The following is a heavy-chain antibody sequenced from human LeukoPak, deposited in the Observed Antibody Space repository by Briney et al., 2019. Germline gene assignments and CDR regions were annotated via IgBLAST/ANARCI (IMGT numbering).Heavy chain of an antibody. CDR1: GYTFTSYY. CDR3: ARETTIFGVVIIESAFDY. V-gene: IGHV1-46*01. CDR2: IDPSGGST. Sequence: GASVKVSCKTSGYTFTSYYIHWVRQAPGQGLEWMGLIDPSGGSTSYAQNFQGRVTMTTDTSTSTAYMELRSLRSDDTAVYYCARETTIFGVVIIESAFDYWGQGTLVTVSS. D-gene: IGHD3-3*01. J-gene: IGHJ4*02.